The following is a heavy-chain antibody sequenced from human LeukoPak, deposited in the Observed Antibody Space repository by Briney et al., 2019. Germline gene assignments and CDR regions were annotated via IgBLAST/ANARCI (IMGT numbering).Heavy chain of an antibody. CDR2: IKQDGSEK. Sequence: PGGSLRLSCAASGFTFSSYSMNWVRQAPGKGLEWVANIKQDGSEKYYVDSVKGRFTISRDNAKNSLYLQMNSLRAEDTAVYYCARTNLDGYCSGGSCYGGLLDYYYYYMDVWGKGTTVTVSS. CDR1: GFTFSSYS. CDR3: ARTNLDGYCSGGSCYGGLLDYYYYYMDV. D-gene: IGHD2-15*01. V-gene: IGHV3-7*01. J-gene: IGHJ6*03.